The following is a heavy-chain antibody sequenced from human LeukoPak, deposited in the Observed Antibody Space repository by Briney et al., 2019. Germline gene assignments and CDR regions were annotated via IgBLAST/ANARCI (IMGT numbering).Heavy chain of an antibody. CDR2: ISDSGGTK. D-gene: IGHD3-10*01. Sequence: LSCXXSGITFSSYXMTWVRRAPGKGLEWVSGISDSGGTKNYADSVKGRFTISRDNSRNTLHLQMSSLRVEDTAVYYCVKDSSSGSYFDYWGQGXLXTXXS. CDR1: GITFSSYX. CDR3: VKDSSSGSYFDY. V-gene: IGHV3-23*01. J-gene: IGHJ4*02.